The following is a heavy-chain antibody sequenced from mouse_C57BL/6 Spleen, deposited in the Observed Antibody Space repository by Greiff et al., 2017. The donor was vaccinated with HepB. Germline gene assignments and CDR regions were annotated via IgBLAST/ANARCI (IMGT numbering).Heavy chain of an antibody. CDR2: ISYDGSN. CDR3: ARGGYYGSSVFAY. CDR1: GYSITSGYY. Sequence: EVQLQQSGPGLVKPSQSLSLTCSVTGYSITSGYYWNWIRQFPGNKLEWMGYISYDGSNNYNPSLKNRISSTRDTSKNQFFLKWNSVTTEDTATYYCARGGYYGSSVFAYWGQGTLVTVAS. D-gene: IGHD1-1*01. J-gene: IGHJ3*01. V-gene: IGHV3-6*01.